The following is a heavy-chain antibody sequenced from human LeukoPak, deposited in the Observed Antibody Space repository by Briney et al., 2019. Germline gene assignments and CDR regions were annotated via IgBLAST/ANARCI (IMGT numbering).Heavy chain of an antibody. CDR2: IYSGTI. CDR1: GFTVSSNS. V-gene: IGHV3-53*01. CDR3: ARTIEMATISYFDY. D-gene: IGHD5-24*01. Sequence: GGSLRLSCTVSGFTVSSNSMSWVRQAPGKGLEWVSFIYSGTIHYSDSVKGRFTISRDNSKNTLYLQMNSLRAGDTAVYYCARTIEMATISYFDYWGQGTLVTVSS. J-gene: IGHJ4*02.